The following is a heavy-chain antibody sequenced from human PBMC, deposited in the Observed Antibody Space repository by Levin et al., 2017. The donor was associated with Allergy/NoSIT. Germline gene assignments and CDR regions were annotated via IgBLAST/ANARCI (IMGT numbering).Heavy chain of an antibody. D-gene: IGHD4-23*01. J-gene: IGHJ6*02. CDR1: GGSISSYY. CDR2: IYYSGST. Sequence: SQTLSLTCTVSGGSISSYYWSWIRQPPGKGLEWIGYIYYSGSTNYNPSLKSRVTISVDTSKNQFSLKLSSVTAADTAVYYCAAHQTYGGNSYYYYGMDVWGQGTTVTVSS. V-gene: IGHV4-59*01. CDR3: AAHQTYGGNSYYYYGMDV.